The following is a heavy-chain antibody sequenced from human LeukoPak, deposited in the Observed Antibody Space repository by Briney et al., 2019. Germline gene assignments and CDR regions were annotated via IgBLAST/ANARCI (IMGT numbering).Heavy chain of an antibody. D-gene: IGHD3-22*01. CDR2: IYTSGST. V-gene: IGHV4-61*02. J-gene: IGHJ3*02. CDR1: GGSISSGSYY. Sequence: SETLSLTCTVSGGSISSGSYYWSWIRQPAGKGLEWIGRIYTSGSTNYNPSLKSRVTISVDTSKNQFSLRLSSVTAADTAVYYCARAIIKGGYYYDTTGPRVAFDIRGQGTMVTVSS. CDR3: ARAIIKGGYYYDTTGPRVAFDI.